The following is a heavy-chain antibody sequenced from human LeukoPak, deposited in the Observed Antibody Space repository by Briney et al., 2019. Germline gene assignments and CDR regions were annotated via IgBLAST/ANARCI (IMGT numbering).Heavy chain of an antibody. Sequence: GGSLRLSCAASGFTFSSYAMHWVRQAPGKGLEWVAVISYDGSNKYYADSVKGRFTISRDNSKNTLYLQMNSLRAEDTAVYYCARPHSYGSGSYYSRVDYYGMDVWGQGTTVTVSS. CDR3: ARPHSYGSGSYYSRVDYYGMDV. D-gene: IGHD3-10*01. CDR1: GFTFSSYA. CDR2: ISYDGSNK. J-gene: IGHJ6*02. V-gene: IGHV3-30*14.